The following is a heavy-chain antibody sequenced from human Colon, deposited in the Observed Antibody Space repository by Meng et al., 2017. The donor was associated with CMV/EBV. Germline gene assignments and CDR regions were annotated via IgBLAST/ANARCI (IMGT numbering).Heavy chain of an antibody. V-gene: IGHV1-24*01. D-gene: IGHD4-23*01. CDR1: GYTLSELS. CDR3: TTPWNYGGDSDY. CDR2: FVPEDGET. J-gene: IGHJ4*02. Sequence: CKVSGYTLSELSMHWVRQAPGKGLEWMGGFVPEDGETIYAQRFRGRVTMTEDTSTNTAYMELSSLRSEDTAVYYCTTPWNYGGDSDYWGQGTLVTVSS.